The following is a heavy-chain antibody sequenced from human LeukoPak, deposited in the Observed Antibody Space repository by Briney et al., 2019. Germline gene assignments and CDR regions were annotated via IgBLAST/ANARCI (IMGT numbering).Heavy chain of an antibody. CDR1: GFTFSSHA. J-gene: IGHJ6*02. CDR3: ARDRSMVRGVIDTRYYYYGMDV. V-gene: IGHV3-30*04. D-gene: IGHD3-10*01. CDR2: ISYDGSNK. Sequence: PGRSLRLSCAASGFTFSSHAMHWVRQAPGKGLEWVAVISYDGSNKYYADSVKGRFTISRDNSKNTLYLQMNSLRAEDTAVYYCARDRSMVRGVIDTRYYYYGMDVWGQGTTVTVSS.